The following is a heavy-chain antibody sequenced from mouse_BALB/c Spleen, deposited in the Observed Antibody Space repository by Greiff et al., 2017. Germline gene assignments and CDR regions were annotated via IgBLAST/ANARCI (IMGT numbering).Heavy chain of an antibody. J-gene: IGHJ3*01. CDR2: IDPENGDT. Sequence: EVQLQESGAELVRSGASVKLSCTASGFNIKDYYMHWVKQRPEQGLEWIGWIDPENGDTEYAPKFQGKATMTADTSSNTAYLQLSSLTSEDTAVYYCGYGNYGAYWGQGTLVTVSA. D-gene: IGHD2-10*02. CDR1: GFNIKDYY. V-gene: IGHV14-4*02. CDR3: GYGNYGAY.